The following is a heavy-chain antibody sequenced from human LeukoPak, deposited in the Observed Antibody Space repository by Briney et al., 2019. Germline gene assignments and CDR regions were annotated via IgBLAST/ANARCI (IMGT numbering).Heavy chain of an antibody. D-gene: IGHD1-26*01. Sequence: GGSLRLSCAASGFTFSSYWMSWVRQAPGKGPEWVANIKQDGSEKYYVDSVKGRFTISRDNAKNSLYLQMNSLRAEDTAVYYCARDSPYYSGSYSVGYWGQGTLVTVSS. V-gene: IGHV3-7*01. CDR2: IKQDGSEK. CDR3: ARDSPYYSGSYSVGY. CDR1: GFTFSSYW. J-gene: IGHJ4*02.